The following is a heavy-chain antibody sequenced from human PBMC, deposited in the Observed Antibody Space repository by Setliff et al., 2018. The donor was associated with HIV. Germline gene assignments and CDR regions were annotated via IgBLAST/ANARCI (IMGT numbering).Heavy chain of an antibody. CDR2: INPNSGGT. CDR3: ARAIRYYDGSGYYLDV. CDR1: GYTFTAYQ. J-gene: IGHJ6*03. V-gene: IGHV1-2*02. Sequence: ASVKVSCKASGYTFTAYQMHWVRQAPGQGLEWMGWINPNSGGTNSAQKFQGRVTMTRDTSISVAYMELSSLTSDDTAVYYCARAIRYYDGSGYYLDVWGKGTTVTVSS. D-gene: IGHD3-22*01.